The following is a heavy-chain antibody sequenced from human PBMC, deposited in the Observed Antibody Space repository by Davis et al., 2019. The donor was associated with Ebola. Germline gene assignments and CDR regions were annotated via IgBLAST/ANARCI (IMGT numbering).Heavy chain of an antibody. CDR2: ISSNGGST. V-gene: IGHV3-64*01. CDR1: GFTFSSYA. J-gene: IGHJ6*02. Sequence: PGGSLRLSCAASGFTFSSYAMHWVRQAPGKGLEYVSAISSNGGSTYYANSVKGRFTISRDNAKNSLYLQMNSLRAEDTAVYYCARDPTIVPAAIDDYYGMDVWGQGTTVTVSS. CDR3: ARDPTIVPAAIDDYYGMDV. D-gene: IGHD2-2*02.